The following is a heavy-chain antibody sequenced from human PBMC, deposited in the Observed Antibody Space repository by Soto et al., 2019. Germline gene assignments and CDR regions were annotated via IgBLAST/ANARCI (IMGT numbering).Heavy chain of an antibody. CDR1: GGSVSRGHYF. D-gene: IGHD1-20*01. V-gene: IGHV4-39*01. CDR2: TYYNRDT. CDR3: ARRLMDNWNQVRAFDF. J-gene: IGHJ3*01. Sequence: QLQLQESDTGLVKPAETPSLQCAVYGGSVSRGHYFWGWIRPPPGKGLGWIGHTYYNRDTYYSPSVKRRGAMCVDTAESQLSLGLNSVSAADPAVYYCARRLMDNWNQVRAFDFCGQGTLVTVSS.